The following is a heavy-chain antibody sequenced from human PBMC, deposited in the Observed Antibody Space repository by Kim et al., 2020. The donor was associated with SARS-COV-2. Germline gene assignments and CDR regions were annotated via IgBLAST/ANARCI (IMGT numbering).Heavy chain of an antibody. V-gene: IGHV1-46*01. Sequence: GSTSYAQKFQGSVTMTRDTSTSTVYMELSSLRSEDTAVYYCARAGYNWFDPWGQGTLVTVSS. CDR2: GST. J-gene: IGHJ5*02. CDR3: ARAGYNWFDP.